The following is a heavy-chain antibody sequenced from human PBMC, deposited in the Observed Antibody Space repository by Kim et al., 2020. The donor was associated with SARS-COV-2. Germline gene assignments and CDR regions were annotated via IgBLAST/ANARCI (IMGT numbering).Heavy chain of an antibody. V-gene: IGHV4-34*01. CDR1: GGSFSGYY. CDR2: INHSGST. D-gene: IGHD4-17*01. Sequence: SETLSLTCAVYGGSFSGYYWSWIRQTPGKGLEWIGEINHSGSTNYNPSLKSRVTISVDTSKNQFSLKLSSVTAADTAVYYCARGTTRFRLPFDYWGQGTMVTVSS. CDR3: ARGTTRFRLPFDY. J-gene: IGHJ4*02.